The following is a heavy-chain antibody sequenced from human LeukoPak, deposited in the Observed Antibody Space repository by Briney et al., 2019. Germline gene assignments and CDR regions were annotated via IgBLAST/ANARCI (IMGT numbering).Heavy chain of an antibody. CDR1: GYTFTGYY. V-gene: IGHV1-2*02. J-gene: IGHJ4*02. D-gene: IGHD1-1*01. CDR3: AREGVDWNHSVYYFDY. Sequence: EASVKVSFKASGYTFTGYYMHWVRQAPGQGLEWMGWINPNSGGTNYAQKFQGRVTMTRDTSISTAYMELSRLRSDDTAVYYCAREGVDWNHSVYYFDYWGQGTLVTVSS. CDR2: INPNSGGT.